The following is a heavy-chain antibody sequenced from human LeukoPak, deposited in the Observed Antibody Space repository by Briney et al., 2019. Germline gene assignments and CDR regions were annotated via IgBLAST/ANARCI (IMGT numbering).Heavy chain of an antibody. CDR2: ISWNSGSI. D-gene: IGHD3-22*01. J-gene: IGHJ4*02. Sequence: PGRSLRLSCAASGFTFDDYAMHWVRQAPGKGLEWVSGISWNSGSIGYADSVKGRFTISRDNAKNSLYLQMNSLRAEDTALYYCAKDHYYDSRGQVAVDYWGQGTLVTVSS. V-gene: IGHV3-9*01. CDR1: GFTFDDYA. CDR3: AKDHYYDSRGQVAVDY.